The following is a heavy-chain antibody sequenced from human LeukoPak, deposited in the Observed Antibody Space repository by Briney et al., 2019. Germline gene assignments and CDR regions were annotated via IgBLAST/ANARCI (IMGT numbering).Heavy chain of an antibody. Sequence: QPAVNLTCNSSASGFTCDDFARHWLRQAPGKDLKWVSLISVDGGSTYYADSVKGRFTISRDNSKNSLYLQMNSLRTEDTALYYCAKDIELDTAGFDIWGQGTMVTVSS. J-gene: IGHJ3*02. CDR2: ISVDGGST. CDR1: GFTCDDFA. V-gene: IGHV3-43*02. D-gene: IGHD5-18*01. CDR3: AKDIELDTAGFDI.